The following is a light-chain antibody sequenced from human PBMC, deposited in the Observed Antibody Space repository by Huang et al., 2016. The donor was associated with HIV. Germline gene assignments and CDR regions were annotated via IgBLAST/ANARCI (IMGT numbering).Light chain of an antibody. J-gene: IGKJ1*01. CDR3: QQCYGHNPT. CDR2: WAC. V-gene: IGKV4-1*01. CDR1: QCLLYKSTNKNY. Sequence: IVMTQSPDFLSVSLGDRATINCKSSQCLLYKSTNKNYLAWYQQRPGLPPRLVIYWACTRESAISDRFSGSGSGTNFTLTISNFQIEDGAVDYCQQCYGHNPTFGQGTKVE.